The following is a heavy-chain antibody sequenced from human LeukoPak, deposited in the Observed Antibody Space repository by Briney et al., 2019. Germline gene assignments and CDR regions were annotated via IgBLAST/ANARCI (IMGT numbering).Heavy chain of an antibody. CDR1: GFTVSSNY. Sequence: GGSLRLSCVVSGFTVSSNYMSWVRQAPGKGLEWVSVMYSAGFTYYADSVKGRFTISRDNSKNTLNLQMNSLRAEDTAVYYCANSRRSGYWYFDLWGRGTLVTVSS. CDR2: MYSAGFT. CDR3: ANSRRSGYWYFDL. J-gene: IGHJ2*01. D-gene: IGHD3-22*01. V-gene: IGHV3-53*01.